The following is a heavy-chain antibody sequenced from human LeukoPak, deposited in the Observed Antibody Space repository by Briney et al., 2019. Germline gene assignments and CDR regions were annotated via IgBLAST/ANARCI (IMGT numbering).Heavy chain of an antibody. J-gene: IGHJ6*03. Sequence: GAAVQVSCKASGYTFNNYFMHGVQPAPGRGLACMGMINPIGGSTSSAQRFQSRVNKTRDTTTSTFYMELSTRRYEDTAVYYCARGSYYYIDVWVKGTTVTISS. CDR3: ARGSYYYIDV. CDR2: INPIGGST. CDR1: GYTFNNYF. V-gene: IGHV1-46*02.